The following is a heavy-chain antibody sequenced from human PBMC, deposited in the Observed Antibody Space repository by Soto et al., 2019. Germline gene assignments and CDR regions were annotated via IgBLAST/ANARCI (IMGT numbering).Heavy chain of an antibody. CDR2: INHSGST. CDR1: GGSYSGFY. J-gene: IGHJ4*02. V-gene: IGHV4-34*01. D-gene: IGHD2-15*01. Sequence: SETLSLTCAVYGGSYSGFYWSWIRQPPGKGLEWIGEINHSGSTNYNPSLKSRVTISVDTSKNQFSLKLSSVTAADTAVYYCARFLAAAEFDYWGQGTLVTVSA. CDR3: ARFLAAAEFDY.